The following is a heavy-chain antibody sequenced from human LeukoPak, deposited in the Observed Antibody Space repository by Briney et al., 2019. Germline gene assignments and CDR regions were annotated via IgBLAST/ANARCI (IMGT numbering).Heavy chain of an antibody. J-gene: IGHJ4*02. Sequence: GGSLRLSRAASGFTFSGYAMSWVRQAPGKGLEWVSVLSGSGGSTYYADSVKGRFTISRDNSKNTLFLQMNSLRAEDTAIYYCAKVRGMTTVILRHFDYWGQGTLVTVSS. D-gene: IGHD4-17*01. CDR2: LSGSGGST. CDR1: GFTFSGYA. CDR3: AKVRGMTTVILRHFDY. V-gene: IGHV3-23*01.